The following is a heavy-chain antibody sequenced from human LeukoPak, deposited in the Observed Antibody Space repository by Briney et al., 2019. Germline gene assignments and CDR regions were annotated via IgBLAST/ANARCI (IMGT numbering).Heavy chain of an antibody. CDR3: ARDIENYYDSSGYSYYFDY. J-gene: IGHJ4*02. D-gene: IGHD3-22*01. CDR1: GGSISSGSYY. V-gene: IGHV4-61*02. CDR2: IYTSGST. Sequence: SETLSLTCAVSGGSISSGSYYGGWIRQPAGKGLEWIGRIYTSGSTNYNPSLKSRVTISVDTSKNQFSLKLSSVTAADTAVYYCARDIENYYDSSGYSYYFDYWGQGTLVTVSP.